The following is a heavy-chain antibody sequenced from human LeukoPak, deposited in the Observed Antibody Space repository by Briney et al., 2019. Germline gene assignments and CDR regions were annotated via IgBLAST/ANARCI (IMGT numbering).Heavy chain of an antibody. CDR3: ARPGGSEDAFDI. CDR2: INPSGGSA. D-gene: IGHD3-10*01. Sequence: REASVKVSCKASGYTFTSYYMHWVRQAPGQGLEWMGIINPSGGSASYAQKFQGRVTMTRDTSTSTVYMELSSLRSEDTAVYYCARPGGSEDAFDIWGQGTMVTVSS. J-gene: IGHJ3*02. V-gene: IGHV1-46*01. CDR1: GYTFTSYY.